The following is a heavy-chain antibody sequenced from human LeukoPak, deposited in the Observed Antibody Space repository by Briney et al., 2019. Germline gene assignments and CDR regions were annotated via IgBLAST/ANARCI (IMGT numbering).Heavy chain of an antibody. CDR2: INHSGST. D-gene: IGHD1-7*01. J-gene: IGHJ4*02. Sequence: PSETLSLTCAAYGGSFSGYYWSWIRQPPGKGLEWIGEINHSGSTNYNPSLKSRVTISVDTSKNQFSLKLSSVTAADTAVYYCARQPYNWNYYYFDYWGQGTLVTVSS. CDR1: GGSFSGYY. V-gene: IGHV4-34*01. CDR3: ARQPYNWNYYYFDY.